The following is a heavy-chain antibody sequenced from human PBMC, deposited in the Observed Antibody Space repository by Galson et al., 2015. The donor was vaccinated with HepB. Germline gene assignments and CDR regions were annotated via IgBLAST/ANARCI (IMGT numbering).Heavy chain of an antibody. CDR2: INSGSTSI. J-gene: IGHJ4*02. CDR3: VRGGGSFGY. CDR1: GFSFSDSA. D-gene: IGHD1-26*01. Sequence: SLRLSCAASGFSFSDSAMNWVRQAPGKGLEWVSSINSGSTSIHYADSLRGRVTISRDNTKNSLYLQMNSLQVKDTAVYYCVRGGGSFGYWGQGTLVTVSS. V-gene: IGHV3-21*06.